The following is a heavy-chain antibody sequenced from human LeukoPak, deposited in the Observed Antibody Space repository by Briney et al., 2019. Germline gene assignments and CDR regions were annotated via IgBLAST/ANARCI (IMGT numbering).Heavy chain of an antibody. V-gene: IGHV1-2*02. Sequence: ASVKVSCKASGYSFTAYYMHWVRQAPGQGLEWMGWINPNSGGTNYAQKLQGRVTMTTDTSTSTAYMELRSLRSDDTAVYYCARAGVWDYSDSSGYHNAAFDIWGQGTMDTVS. J-gene: IGHJ3*02. CDR2: INPNSGGT. CDR1: GYSFTAYY. CDR3: ARAGVWDYSDSSGYHNAAFDI. D-gene: IGHD3-22*01.